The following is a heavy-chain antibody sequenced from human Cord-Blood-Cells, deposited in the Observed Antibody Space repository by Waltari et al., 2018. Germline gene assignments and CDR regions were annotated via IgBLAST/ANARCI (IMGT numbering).Heavy chain of an antibody. J-gene: IGHJ2*01. CDR2: FDPEDGET. CDR3: ATVKGDYGDYGWYFDL. CDR1: GYTLTELS. Sequence: QVQLVQSGAEVKKPGASVKVSCKVSGYTLTELSMHWVRQAPGKGLEWMGGFDPEDGETIYAQEFQGRVTMTEDTSTDTAYMELSSLRSEDTAVYYCATVKGDYGDYGWYFDLWGRGTLVTVSS. D-gene: IGHD4-17*01. V-gene: IGHV1-24*01.